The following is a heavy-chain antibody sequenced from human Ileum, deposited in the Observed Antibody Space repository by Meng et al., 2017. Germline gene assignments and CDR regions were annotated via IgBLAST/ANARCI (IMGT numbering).Heavy chain of an antibody. J-gene: IGHJ6*02. CDR1: GGSFSANY. CDR2: INHNGKP. CDR3: ARARNMIPAAMRFVYYYYGMDV. D-gene: IGHD2-2*01. Sequence: QVQLQQWGAGLLKPSETLSLTGVVYGGSFSANYWTWIRQPTEKGLEWIGEINHNGKPNYRPSLKSRVTISVDTSKNQFSLKLSSVTAADTAVYYCARARNMIPAAMRFVYYYYGMDVWGQGTTVTVSS. V-gene: IGHV4-34*01.